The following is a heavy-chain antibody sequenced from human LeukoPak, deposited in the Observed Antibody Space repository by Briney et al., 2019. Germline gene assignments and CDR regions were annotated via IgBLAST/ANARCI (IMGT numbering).Heavy chain of an antibody. CDR2: ISYDGSNK. Sequence: GRSLRLSCAASGFTFSSYAMHWVRKAPGKGLEWVAAISYDGSNKYCADSVKGRFTISRDNSKNTLYLQMNSLRAEDTAVYYCARSAAHDSSGYYYYYYYMDVWGKGTTVTVSS. CDR1: GFTFSSYA. V-gene: IGHV3-30*04. CDR3: ARSAAHDSSGYYYYYYYMDV. D-gene: IGHD3-22*01. J-gene: IGHJ6*03.